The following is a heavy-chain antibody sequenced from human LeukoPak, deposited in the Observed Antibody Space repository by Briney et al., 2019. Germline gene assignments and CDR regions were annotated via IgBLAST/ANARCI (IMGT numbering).Heavy chain of an antibody. Sequence: GESLKISCKGSGYSFTSYWISWVRQMPGKGLEWMGIIYPGDSDNRYSPSFQCQVTISADKSISTAYLQWSSLKASDTAMYYCARQDSNYHADYWGQGTLVSVSS. CDR2: IYPGDSDN. J-gene: IGHJ4*02. V-gene: IGHV5-51*01. D-gene: IGHD4-11*01. CDR1: GYSFTSYW. CDR3: ARQDSNYHADY.